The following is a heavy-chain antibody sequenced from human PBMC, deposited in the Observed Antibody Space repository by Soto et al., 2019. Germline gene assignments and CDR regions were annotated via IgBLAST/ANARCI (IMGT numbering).Heavy chain of an antibody. D-gene: IGHD5-12*01. Sequence: GGSLRLSCAASGFTFSSYAMHWVRQAPGKGLEWVAVISYDGSNKYYADSVKGRFTISRDNSKNTLYLQMNSLRAEDTAVYYCARDDGDGYNPGDYWGQGTLVTVSS. V-gene: IGHV3-30-3*01. CDR3: ARDDGDGYNPGDY. J-gene: IGHJ4*02. CDR2: ISYDGSNK. CDR1: GFTFSSYA.